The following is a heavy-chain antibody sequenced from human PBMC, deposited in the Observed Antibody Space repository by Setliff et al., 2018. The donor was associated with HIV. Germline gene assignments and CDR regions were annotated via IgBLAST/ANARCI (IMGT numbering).Heavy chain of an antibody. CDR3: AGREMPCSGGDCNRYFYYYYMDV. J-gene: IGHJ6*03. V-gene: IGHV1-69*10. CDR2: IIPMLGVA. Sequence: ASVKVSCKASGGTFSSYAISWVRQAPGQGLEWMGGIIPMLGVANYPQKVQGRVTITTDKSTTIVYMELSSLRSEDTAVYYCAGREMPCSGGDCNRYFYYYYMDVWGTGTTVTAP. D-gene: IGHD2-21*02. CDR1: GGTFSSYA.